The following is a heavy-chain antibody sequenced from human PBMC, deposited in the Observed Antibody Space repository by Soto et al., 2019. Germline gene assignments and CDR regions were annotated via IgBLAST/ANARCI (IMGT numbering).Heavy chain of an antibody. D-gene: IGHD6-25*01. CDR2: IGTAGDT. J-gene: IGHJ4*02. CDR3: ARVCLSCGLFHLDY. V-gene: IGHV3-13*01. Sequence: GGSLRHSCAASGVTFSSYDMHWVRQATGKGLEWVSAIGTAGDTYYPGSVKGRFTISRENAKNSLYLQMNSLRAEDTAVYYCARVCLSCGLFHLDYWGQGTLVTVSS. CDR1: GVTFSSYD.